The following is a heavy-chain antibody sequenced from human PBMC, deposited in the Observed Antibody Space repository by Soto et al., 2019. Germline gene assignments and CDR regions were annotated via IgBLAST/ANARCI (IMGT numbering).Heavy chain of an antibody. D-gene: IGHD3-10*01. CDR2: IYYSGST. J-gene: IGHJ6*02. CDR3: ASRYYVSGSFLYYYYVMDV. V-gene: IGHV4-39*01. CDR1: GGSISSSSYY. Sequence: SETLSLTCTVSGGSISSSSYYWGWIRQPPGKGLEWIGSIYYSGSTYYNPSLKSRVTISVDTSKNQFSLKLSSVTAADTAVYYCASRYYVSGSFLYYYYVMDVWGQGTTVTVSS.